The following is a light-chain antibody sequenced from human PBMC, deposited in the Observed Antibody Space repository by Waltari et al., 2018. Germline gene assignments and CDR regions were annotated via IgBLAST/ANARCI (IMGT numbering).Light chain of an antibody. CDR2: EVN. J-gene: IGLJ1*01. Sequence: QSAVTQPPSASGSPGQSVAISCTGTSSDVGGYDYVSWYQQHPGKAPRLMIYEVNKRPSGVSERFSGSKSGNTASLTISGLQAEDEADYYCCSYAGSDNHYVFGTGTKVTVL. V-gene: IGLV2-8*01. CDR3: CSYAGSDNHYV. CDR1: SSDVGGYDY.